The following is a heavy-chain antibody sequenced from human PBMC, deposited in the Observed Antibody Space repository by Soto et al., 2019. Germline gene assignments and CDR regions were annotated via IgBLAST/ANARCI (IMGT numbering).Heavy chain of an antibody. D-gene: IGHD1-26*01. Sequence: SVKVSCKASGGTFSSYAISWVRQAPGQGLEWMGGIIPIFGTANYAQKFQGRVTITADESTSTAYMELSSLRSEDTAVYYCARPAWELLTSEEDAFEIWGQGTMVTVSS. V-gene: IGHV1-69*13. CDR2: IIPIFGTA. J-gene: IGHJ3*02. CDR1: GGTFSSYA. CDR3: ARPAWELLTSEEDAFEI.